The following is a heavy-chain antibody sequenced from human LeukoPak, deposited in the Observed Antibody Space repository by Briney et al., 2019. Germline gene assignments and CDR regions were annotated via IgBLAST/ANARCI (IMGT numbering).Heavy chain of an antibody. J-gene: IGHJ4*02. CDR2: IYPADSDT. CDR1: GYSFISYW. Sequence: GESLKISCKGSGYSFISYWIGWVRQMPGKGLEWMGIIYPADSDTRYSPSFQGQVTISADKSINTAYLQWSSLKASDTAMYYCARSRYCGGDCYSRDFDYWSQGTLVTVSS. CDR3: ARSRYCGGDCYSRDFDY. D-gene: IGHD2-21*02. V-gene: IGHV5-51*01.